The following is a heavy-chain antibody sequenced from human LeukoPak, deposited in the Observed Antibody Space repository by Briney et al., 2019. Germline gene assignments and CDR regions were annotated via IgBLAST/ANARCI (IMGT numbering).Heavy chain of an antibody. V-gene: IGHV3-21*01. J-gene: IGHJ5*02. D-gene: IGHD6-13*01. CDR3: ARAGYSSSCPLRNNWFDP. CDR2: ISSSSSYI. Sequence: PGGSLRLSCAASGFTFSSFSMSWVRQAPGKGLEWVSSISSSSSYIYYADSVKGRFTTSRDNAKNSLYLQMNSLRAEDTAVYYCARAGYSSSCPLRNNWFDPWGQGTLVTVSS. CDR1: GFTFSSFS.